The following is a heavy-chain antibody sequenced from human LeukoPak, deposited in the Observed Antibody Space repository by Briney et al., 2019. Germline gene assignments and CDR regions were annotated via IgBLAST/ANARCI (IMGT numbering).Heavy chain of an antibody. CDR3: ARDRTSVGGLDY. V-gene: IGHV3-21*01. Sequence: GGSLRLSCVASGLPSNHYMRTCVRQAPGKGLECVSSITGASTHSYYADSLKGRFTISRDNAKNVVYFEMNNLSGDDMGLYYCARDRTSVGGLDYWGQGTPVTVSS. CDR1: GLPSNHYM. D-gene: IGHD6-19*01. J-gene: IGHJ4*02. CDR2: ITGASTHS.